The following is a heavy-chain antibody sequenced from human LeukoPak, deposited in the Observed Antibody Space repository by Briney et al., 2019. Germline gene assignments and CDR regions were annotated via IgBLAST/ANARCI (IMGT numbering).Heavy chain of an antibody. CDR2: INSDGSST. V-gene: IGHV3-74*01. CDR1: GFTLSNYW. D-gene: IGHD5-18*01. CDR3: ARSKRGYSYGFDY. J-gene: IGHJ4*02. Sequence: QPGGSLSLSCAVSGFTLSNYWIHWVRHAPGKGLVWVSRINSDGSSTSYADSVKGRFTISRDNAKNTLYLQMNSLRAEDTSVYYCARSKRGYSYGFDYWGQGTLVTVSS.